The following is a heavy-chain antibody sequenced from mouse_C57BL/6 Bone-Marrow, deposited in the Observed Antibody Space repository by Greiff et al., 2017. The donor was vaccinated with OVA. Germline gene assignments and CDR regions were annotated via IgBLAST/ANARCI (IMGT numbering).Heavy chain of an antibody. Sequence: DVKLQESGPGLVKPSQSLSLTCSVTGYSITSGYYWNWIRQFPGNKLEWMGYISYDGSNNYNPSLKNRISITRDTSKNQFFLELNSVTTEDTATYYCARDYYGSKEYFDVWGTGTTVTVSS. V-gene: IGHV3-6*01. CDR3: ARDYYGSKEYFDV. CDR2: ISYDGSN. CDR1: GYSITSGYY. D-gene: IGHD1-1*01. J-gene: IGHJ1*03.